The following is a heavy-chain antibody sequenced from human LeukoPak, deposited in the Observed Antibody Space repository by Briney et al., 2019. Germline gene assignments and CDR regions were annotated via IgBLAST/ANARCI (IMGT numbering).Heavy chain of an antibody. D-gene: IGHD6-6*01. V-gene: IGHV5-51*01. Sequence: GESLKISCKVSGYSFTSYWIGWVRQMPGKGLEWMGIIYPGDPDTRYSPSFQGQVTISADKSISTAYLQWSSLKASDTAMYYCARQLGAHYYYYGMDVWGQGTTVTVSS. CDR2: IYPGDPDT. CDR1: GYSFTSYW. J-gene: IGHJ6*02. CDR3: ARQLGAHYYYYGMDV.